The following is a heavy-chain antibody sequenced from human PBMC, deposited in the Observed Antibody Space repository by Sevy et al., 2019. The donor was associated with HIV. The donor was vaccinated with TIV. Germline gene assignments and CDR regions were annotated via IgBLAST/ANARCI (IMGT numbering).Heavy chain of an antibody. J-gene: IGHJ4*02. Sequence: SETLSLTCAVSGCSITNMNWWIWVRQPPGKGLEGIGEIYHGGSTNYNPSLKSRVTISTDESKNQFSLRLNSVTAADTAVYYCARGALGTGSGWFDYWGQGTLVTVSS. CDR3: ARGALGTGSGWFDY. CDR2: IYHGGST. D-gene: IGHD6-19*01. V-gene: IGHV4-4*02. CDR1: GCSITNMNW.